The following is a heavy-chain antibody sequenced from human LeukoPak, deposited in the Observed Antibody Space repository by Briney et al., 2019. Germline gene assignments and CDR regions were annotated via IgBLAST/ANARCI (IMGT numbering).Heavy chain of an antibody. CDR1: GFSLSTSGVG. CDR3: AHEHIIRGVPEYYFDY. D-gene: IGHD3-10*01. V-gene: IGHV2-5*01. J-gene: IGHJ4*02. Sequence: SGPTLVNPTQTLTLTCTFSGFSLSTSGVGVGWIRQPPGKALEWLALIYWNDDKRYSPSLKSRLTITRDTSKNQVVLTMTNMDPVDTATYYCAHEHIIRGVPEYYFDYWGQGTLVTVSS. CDR2: IYWNDDK.